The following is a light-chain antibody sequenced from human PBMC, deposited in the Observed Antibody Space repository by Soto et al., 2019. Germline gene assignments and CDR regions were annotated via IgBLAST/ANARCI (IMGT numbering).Light chain of an antibody. CDR2: DTS. V-gene: IGKV1-33*01. CDR3: QQYHTLVT. Sequence: DIQMTQSPSSLSASPGDRVTITCQASQDIDDYLNWYQLKPGRAPKLLIYDTSHLHTGVPSRFSGAGSGTDFSFTISRLQPEDVATYYCQQYHTLVTFGGGTKVEIK. J-gene: IGKJ4*01. CDR1: QDIDDY.